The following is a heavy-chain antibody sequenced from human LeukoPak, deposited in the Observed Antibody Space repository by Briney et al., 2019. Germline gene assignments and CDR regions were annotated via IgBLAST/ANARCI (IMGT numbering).Heavy chain of an antibody. CDR1: GYTFTSYG. CDR2: ISAYNGNT. D-gene: IGHD2-2*01. V-gene: IGHV1-18*01. CDR3: ARDRHSFSLVVPAAP. Sequence: ASVKVSCKASGYTFTSYGISWVRQAPGQGLEWMGWISAYNGNTSYAQKLQGRVTMTTDTYPSTAYMELRSLRSDDTAVYYCARDRHSFSLVVPAAPWGQGTLVSVSS. J-gene: IGHJ4*02.